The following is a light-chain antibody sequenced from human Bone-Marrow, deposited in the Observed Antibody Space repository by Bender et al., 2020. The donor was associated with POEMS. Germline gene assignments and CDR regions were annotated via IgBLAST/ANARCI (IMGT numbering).Light chain of an antibody. CDR2: EDI. CDR1: ALPKKY. J-gene: IGLJ2*01. V-gene: IGLV3-10*01. CDR3: QVWDGWSGQNVV. Sequence: SYELTQPPSVSVSPGQTARITCSGDALPKKYAYWYQQKSGQAPVLVIYEDIKRPSGIPERFSGSTSDNPATLTIRTVEAGDEADYYCQVWDGWSGQNVVFGGGTKLTVL.